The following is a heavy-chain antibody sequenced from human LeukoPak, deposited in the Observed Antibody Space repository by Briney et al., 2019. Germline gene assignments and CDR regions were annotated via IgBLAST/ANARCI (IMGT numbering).Heavy chain of an antibody. J-gene: IGHJ5*02. CDR3: ARDESPTNWFDP. Sequence: SETLSLTCTVSGYSISSGYYWGWIRQPPGKGLEWIGSIYHSGSTYYNPSLKSRVTISVDTSKNQFSLKLSSVTAADTAVYYCARDESPTNWFDPWGQGTLVTVSS. CDR1: GYSISSGYY. CDR2: IYHSGST. V-gene: IGHV4-38-2*02.